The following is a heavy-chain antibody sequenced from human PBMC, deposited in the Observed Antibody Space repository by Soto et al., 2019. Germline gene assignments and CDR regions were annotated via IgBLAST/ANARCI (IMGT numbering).Heavy chain of an antibody. V-gene: IGHV3-30*18. D-gene: IGHD3-16*01. CDR1: GFTFSSYG. Sequence: PGGSLRLSCAASGFTFSSYGMHWVRQAPGKGLEWVAVISYDGSNKYYADSVKGRFTISRDNSKNTLYLQMNSLRAEDTAVYYCAKDLGFWGQGTLVTVPQ. J-gene: IGHJ4*02. CDR3: AKDLGF. CDR2: ISYDGSNK.